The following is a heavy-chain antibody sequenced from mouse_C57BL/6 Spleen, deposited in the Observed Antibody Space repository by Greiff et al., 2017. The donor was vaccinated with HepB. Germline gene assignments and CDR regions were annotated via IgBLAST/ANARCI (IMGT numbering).Heavy chain of an antibody. CDR3: ARRYYGSSYYFDY. J-gene: IGHJ2*01. V-gene: IGHV1-76*01. D-gene: IGHD1-1*01. CDR2: IYPGSGNT. Sequence: VQLQQSGAELVRPGASVKLSCKASGYTFTDYYINWVKQRPGQGLEWIARIYPGSGNTYYNEKFKGKATLTAEKSSSTAYTQLSSLTSEDSAVYFCARRYYGSSYYFDYWGQGTTLTVSS. CDR1: GYTFTDYY.